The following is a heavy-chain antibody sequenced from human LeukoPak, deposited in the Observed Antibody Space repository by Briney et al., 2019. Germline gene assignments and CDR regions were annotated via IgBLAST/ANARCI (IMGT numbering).Heavy chain of an antibody. V-gene: IGHV3-11*04. D-gene: IGHD5-18*01. J-gene: IGHJ3*02. Sequence: GGSLRLSCAASGFTFSDYYMSWIRQAPGKGLGWVSYISSSGSTIYYADSVKGRFTISRDNAKNSLYLQMNSLRAEDTAVYYCAREASDTAMGPGAFDIWGQGTMVTVSS. CDR3: AREASDTAMGPGAFDI. CDR2: ISSSGSTI. CDR1: GFTFSDYY.